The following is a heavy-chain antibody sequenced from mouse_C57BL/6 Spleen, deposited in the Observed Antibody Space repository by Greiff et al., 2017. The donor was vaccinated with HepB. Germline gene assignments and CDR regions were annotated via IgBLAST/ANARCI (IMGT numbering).Heavy chain of an antibody. CDR3: ARNPTTVVATNAMDY. CDR1: GYAFSSSW. V-gene: IGHV1-82*01. J-gene: IGHJ4*01. CDR2: IYPGDGDT. D-gene: IGHD1-1*01. Sequence: QVQLQQSGPELVKPGASVKISCKASGYAFSSSWMNWVKQRPGKGLEWIGRIYPGDGDTNYNGKFKGKATLTADKSSSTAYMQLSSLTSEDSAVYFCARNPTTVVATNAMDYWGQGTSVTVSS.